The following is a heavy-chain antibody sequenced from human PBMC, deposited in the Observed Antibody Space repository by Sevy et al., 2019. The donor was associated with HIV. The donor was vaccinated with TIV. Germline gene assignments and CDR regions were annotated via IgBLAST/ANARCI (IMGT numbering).Heavy chain of an antibody. V-gene: IGHV3-15*01. CDR2: IKSKTDGGTT. J-gene: IGHJ6*02. CDR3: TTDPRVPYYYYGMDV. D-gene: IGHD6-6*01. CDR1: GFTFSNAW. Sequence: GGSLRLSCAASGFTFSNAWMSWVRQAPGKGLEWVGRIKSKTDGGTTDYAAPVKGRFTISRDDSKNTLYLQMNSLKTEDTAVYYCTTDPRVPYYYYGMDVWGQGTTVTVSS.